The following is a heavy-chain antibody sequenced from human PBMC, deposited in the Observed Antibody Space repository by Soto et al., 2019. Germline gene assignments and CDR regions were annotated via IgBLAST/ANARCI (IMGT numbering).Heavy chain of an antibody. CDR3: SCLARFGDPVPPFDC. CDR1: GFTFTTYA. D-gene: IGHD3-10*01. CDR2: ISSSGGST. Sequence: PGGSLRLSCAASGFTFTTYAMSWVRQAPGKGLEWVSGISSSGGSTNHADSVKGRFIISRDNSKNMVYLQMNSLRAEDTAVYSCSCLARFGDPVPPFDCWGQGIVVTVSS. V-gene: IGHV3-23*01. J-gene: IGHJ4*02.